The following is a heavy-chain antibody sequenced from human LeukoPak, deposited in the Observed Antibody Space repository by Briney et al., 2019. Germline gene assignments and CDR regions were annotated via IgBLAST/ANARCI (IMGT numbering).Heavy chain of an antibody. CDR3: ARLAAAVDNWFDL. J-gene: IGHJ5*02. CDR1: GGSISSGGYY. D-gene: IGHD6-13*01. CDR2: IYYSGST. Sequence: PSETLSLTCTVSGGSISSGGYYWSWIRQHPGKGLAWIGYIYYSGSTYYNPSLKSRVTISVDTSKNQFSLKLSSVTAADTAVYYCARLAAAVDNWFDLWGQGTLVTVSS. V-gene: IGHV4-31*03.